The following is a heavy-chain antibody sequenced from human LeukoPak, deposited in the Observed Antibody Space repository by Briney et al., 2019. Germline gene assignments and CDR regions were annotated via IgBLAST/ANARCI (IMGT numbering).Heavy chain of an antibody. CDR3: VKDSGANYDSTGFLPHFDY. V-gene: IGHV3-9*01. CDR2: LSWNSGDI. D-gene: IGHD3-22*01. Sequence: GGSLRLSCAASGFTFDDCAMHWVRQAPGKGLEWVSGLSWNSGDIGYADYVKGRFTISRDNAKNSLYLQMNSLRTEDTALYYCVKDSGANYDSTGFLPHFDYWGQGTLVTVSS. CDR1: GFTFDDCA. J-gene: IGHJ4*02.